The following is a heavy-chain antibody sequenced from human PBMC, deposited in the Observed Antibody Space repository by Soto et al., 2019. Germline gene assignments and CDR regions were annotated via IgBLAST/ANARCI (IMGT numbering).Heavy chain of an antibody. CDR1: GFTFNDYW. J-gene: IGHJ4*02. CDR2: INTDGSST. V-gene: IGHV3-74*01. CDR3: ERGGPYNYGPRGRRVADY. Sequence: EVQLVDSGGGLVQPGGSLRLSCEASGFTFNDYWMHWVRQVPGKGLVWVSRINTDGSSTSYADSVKGRFTISRDNAKKTLYLQLNILRAEDSAVYYFERGGPYNYGPRGRRVADYWGQGTLVTLSS. D-gene: IGHD5-18*01.